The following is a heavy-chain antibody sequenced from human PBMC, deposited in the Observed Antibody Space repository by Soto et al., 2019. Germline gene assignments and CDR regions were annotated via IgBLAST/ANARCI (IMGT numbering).Heavy chain of an antibody. CDR3: ARDPYTHCTSTSCYTAYYYYYGMDV. J-gene: IGHJ6*02. CDR2: RWYDGSNK. V-gene: IGHV3-33*01. Sequence: PGGSLRLSCAASGFTFSSYGMHWVRRAPCKGLEWMAVRWYDGSNKYYADSVKGRFTISRDNSKNTLFLQMNSLRDEDTAVYYCARDPYTHCTSTSCYTAYYYYYGMDVWGQGTTVTVSS. D-gene: IGHD2-2*02. CDR1: GFTFSSYG.